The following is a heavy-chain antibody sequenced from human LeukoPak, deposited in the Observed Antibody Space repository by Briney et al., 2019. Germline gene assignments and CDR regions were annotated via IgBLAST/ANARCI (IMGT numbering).Heavy chain of an antibody. CDR2: MNPNSGNT. J-gene: IGHJ4*02. CDR1: GYTFTRYD. V-gene: IGHV1-8*01. CDR3: ARESMAPNYYFDY. Sequence: ASVKVSCKASGYTFTRYDINWVRQATGQGLEWMGWMNPNSGNTGYAQKFQGRVTMTRNTSISTAYMELSSLRSEDTAVYYCARESMAPNYYFDYWGQGTLVTVSS. D-gene: IGHD2/OR15-2a*01.